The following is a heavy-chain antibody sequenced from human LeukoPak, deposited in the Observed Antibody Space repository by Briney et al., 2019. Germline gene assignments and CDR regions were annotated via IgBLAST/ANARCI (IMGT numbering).Heavy chain of an antibody. CDR3: AKPGVGSGRYGAFDI. D-gene: IGHD5-18*01. Sequence: SETLSLTCTVSGGSISSYYWSWIRQPPGKGLGWIGYIYYSGSTNYNPSLKSRVTISADTSKNQFSLKLSSVTAADTAVYYCAKPGVGSGRYGAFDIWGQGTMVTVSS. CDR1: GGSISSYY. CDR2: IYYSGST. V-gene: IGHV4-59*08. J-gene: IGHJ3*02.